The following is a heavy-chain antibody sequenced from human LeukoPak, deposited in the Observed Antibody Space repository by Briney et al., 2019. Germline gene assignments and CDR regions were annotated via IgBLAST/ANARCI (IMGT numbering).Heavy chain of an antibody. CDR1: GFTFSSYA. Sequence: GGSLRLSCAASGFTFSSYAMSWVRQAPGKGLEWVSSISGSDSSTYYADSVKGRFTISRDNSKDTLYLQMNSLRAEDTAVYYCAKDFDHRVAIVDCWGQGTLVTVSS. D-gene: IGHD2-21*01. J-gene: IGHJ4*02. CDR2: ISGSDSST. CDR3: AKDFDHRVAIVDC. V-gene: IGHV3-23*01.